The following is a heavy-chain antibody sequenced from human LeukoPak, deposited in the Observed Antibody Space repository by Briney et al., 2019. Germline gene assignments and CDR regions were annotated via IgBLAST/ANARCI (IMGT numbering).Heavy chain of an antibody. V-gene: IGHV3-23*01. CDR2: ISGSGGST. J-gene: IGHJ4*02. D-gene: IGHD6-19*01. CDR1: GFTFSSYG. CDR3: AKSSAPAVAGHFDY. Sequence: GGSLRLSCAASGFTFSSYGMSWVRQAPGKGLEWVSAISGSGGSTYYADSLKGRFTISRDNSKNTLYLQMNSLRTEDTAVYYCAKSSAPAVAGHFDYWGQGTLVTVSS.